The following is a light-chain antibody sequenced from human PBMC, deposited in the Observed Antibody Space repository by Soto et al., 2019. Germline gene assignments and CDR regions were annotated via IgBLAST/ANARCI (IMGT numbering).Light chain of an antibody. V-gene: IGKV1-9*01. CDR2: AAS. J-gene: IGKJ5*01. CDR1: QGISSS. CDR3: QQYSNWPPIT. Sequence: DIQLTQSPSFLSASVGDRVTITCRASQGISSSLAWYQQKPGKAPKLLIYAASTLQSGVPSSFSGSGSGTDFTLTISSLQPEDFATYYCQQYSNWPPITFGQGTRLEIK.